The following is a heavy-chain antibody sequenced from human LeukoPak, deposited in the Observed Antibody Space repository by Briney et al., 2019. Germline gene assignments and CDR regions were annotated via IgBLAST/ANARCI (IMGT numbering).Heavy chain of an antibody. D-gene: IGHD3-10*01. Sequence: PGGSLQISCQGSGYSFTSYWSGWVRRMPGKGLEWMGIIYPGDSDTRYSPSFQGQFTISADMSISTGYLQWSSLKASDTAMYYCARPARFGELFGAFDIWGQGTMVTVSS. CDR1: GYSFTSYW. CDR2: IYPGDSDT. V-gene: IGHV5-51*01. CDR3: ARPARFGELFGAFDI. J-gene: IGHJ3*02.